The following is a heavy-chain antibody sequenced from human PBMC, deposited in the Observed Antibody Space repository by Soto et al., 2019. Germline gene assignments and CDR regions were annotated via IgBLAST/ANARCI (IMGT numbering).Heavy chain of an antibody. CDR1: GFTFSHYA. Sequence: GGSLRLSCTASGFTFSHYAIHWVRQAPGKGLEWVAVISYDGNNKHYADSVKGRFTIPRANSNNTVYLQMSSLRPEDTAVYYCARDDYRYSSGWSRFWGQGTLVTVSS. D-gene: IGHD2-15*01. V-gene: IGHV3-30-3*01. J-gene: IGHJ4*02. CDR3: ARDDYRYSSGWSRF. CDR2: ISYDGNNK.